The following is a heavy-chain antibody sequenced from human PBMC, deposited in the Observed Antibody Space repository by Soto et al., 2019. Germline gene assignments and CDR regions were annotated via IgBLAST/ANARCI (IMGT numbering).Heavy chain of an antibody. D-gene: IGHD2-15*01. CDR2: IIPDVTIP. V-gene: IGHV3-74*01. CDR3: ERIRCDAIDI. J-gene: IGHJ3*02. CDR1: GYTFSNYC. Sequence: EVQLVESGGGLDQPGASLRLSCAVSGYTFSNYCMHWVRQAPGQGLVWVSTIIPDVTIPDYTDSVKGRLAISTDNAKSTLFLQSNSLTADDTAGYYRERIRCDAIDIWGQGTMVTVSS.